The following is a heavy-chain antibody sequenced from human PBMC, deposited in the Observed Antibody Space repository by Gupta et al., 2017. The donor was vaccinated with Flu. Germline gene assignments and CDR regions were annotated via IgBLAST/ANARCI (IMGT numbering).Heavy chain of an antibody. V-gene: IGHV3-48*03. CDR3: AITGYGSGTHYYYAMDV. CDR2: ISNSGSIK. D-gene: IGHD3-10*01. CDR1: GFTLSSHE. J-gene: IGHJ6*02. Sequence: EVRLVESGGGLVNPGGSLRLSCAASGFTLSSHEMNWVRQAPGKGLEWFSYISNSGSIKDYYDSVKGRFTISRDNAKNSLYLEMNSLGAEDTAVYYCAITGYGSGTHYYYAMDVWGQGTTVTVSS.